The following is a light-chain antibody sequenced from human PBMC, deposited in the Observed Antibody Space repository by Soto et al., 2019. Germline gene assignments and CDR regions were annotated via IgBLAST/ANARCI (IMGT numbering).Light chain of an antibody. J-gene: IGLJ3*02. CDR2: EVN. Sequence: QSALTQPASVSGSPGQSITISCTGTSGDVGGYNYVSWYQLDPGKAPKLIIYEVNNRPSGVSNRFSGSKSGNTASLTISGLPAEDEADYYCTSYTSRGPWVFGGGTKLTVL. CDR1: SGDVGGYNY. CDR3: TSYTSRGPWV. V-gene: IGLV2-14*01.